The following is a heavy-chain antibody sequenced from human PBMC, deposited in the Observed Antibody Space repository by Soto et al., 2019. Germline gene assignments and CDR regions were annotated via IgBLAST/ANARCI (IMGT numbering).Heavy chain of an antibody. D-gene: IGHD6-13*01. CDR1: GYSFTSYW. Sequence: GESLKISCQGSGYSFTSYWISWVRQMPGKVLECWGMIDPRYSYTNYSPSFQGHVTISADKSISTAFLQLGSLKASDTAMYYCARLQAAAGDNDLTFDYWGQGTLVTVSS. CDR3: ARLQAAAGDNDLTFDY. V-gene: IGHV5-10-1*01. J-gene: IGHJ4*02. CDR2: IDPRYSYT.